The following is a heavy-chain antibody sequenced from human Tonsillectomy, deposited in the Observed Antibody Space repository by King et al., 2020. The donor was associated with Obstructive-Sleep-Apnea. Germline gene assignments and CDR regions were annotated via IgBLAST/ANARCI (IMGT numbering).Heavy chain of an antibody. D-gene: IGHD1-14*01. Sequence: VQLVESGGGLVQPGRSLRLSCTASGFNFGGYGMSWFRQAPGKGLEWVSFIRSNTSGGTTEYAASVKGRFTISRDDSKRIAYLQMNSLTTEDTAVYYCTREPDGRYYFDYWGQGTLVTVSS. J-gene: IGHJ4*02. V-gene: IGHV3-49*03. CDR2: IRSNTSGGTT. CDR3: TREPDGRYYFDY. CDR1: GFNFGGYG.